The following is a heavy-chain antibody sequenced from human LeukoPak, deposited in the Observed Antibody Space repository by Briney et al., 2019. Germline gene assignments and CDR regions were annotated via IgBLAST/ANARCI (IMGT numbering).Heavy chain of an antibody. Sequence: GSLRLSCAASGFTFSNYWMTWVRQAPGKGLEWVANIKQDGSEEYYVDSVKGRFTISRDNAKNSLYLQMNSLRAEDTAVYYCARGRRVIVGARSYFDYWGQGTLVTVSS. CDR2: IKQDGSEE. J-gene: IGHJ4*02. V-gene: IGHV3-7*01. D-gene: IGHD1-26*01. CDR1: GFTFSNYW. CDR3: ARGRRVIVGARSYFDY.